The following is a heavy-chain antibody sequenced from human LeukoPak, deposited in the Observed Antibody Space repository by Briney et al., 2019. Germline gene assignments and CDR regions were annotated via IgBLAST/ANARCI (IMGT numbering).Heavy chain of an antibody. J-gene: IGHJ2*01. D-gene: IGHD6-13*01. CDR1: GGSISRSRDY. Sequence: SETLSLTCTVSGGSISRSRDYWSWIRQPPGKGLEWIGYIYYSGSTNYNPSLKSRVTISVDTSKNQFSLKLSSVTAADTAVYYCARVYYSNSYDYWYFDLWGRGTLVTVSS. CDR3: ARVYYSNSYDYWYFDL. CDR2: IYYSGST. V-gene: IGHV4-61*01.